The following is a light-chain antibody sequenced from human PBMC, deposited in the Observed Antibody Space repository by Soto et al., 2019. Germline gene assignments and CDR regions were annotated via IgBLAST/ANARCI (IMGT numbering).Light chain of an antibody. CDR2: DAS. CDR1: QSITNR. V-gene: IGKV1-5*01. J-gene: IGKJ1*01. CDR3: QHYGGMWT. Sequence: DIQMTQSPSTLSACVGDRVTITCRASQSITNRLAWYQQKPGKAPKVLIYDASNLEYGVPSRFSGSGFGTEFILTISSLQPDDFATYWCQHYGGMWTFGQGTKVDI.